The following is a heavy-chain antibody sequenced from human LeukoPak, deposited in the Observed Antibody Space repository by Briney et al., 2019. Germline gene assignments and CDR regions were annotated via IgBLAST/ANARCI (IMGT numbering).Heavy chain of an antibody. CDR2: INHSGST. J-gene: IGHJ5*02. D-gene: IGHD3-10*01. V-gene: IGHV4-34*01. CDR3: ARGGPYYYGSGPFGFDP. CDR1: GGCFSGYY. Sequence: SETLSLTCAVYGGCFSGYYWSWIRQPPGKGLEWIGEINHSGSTNYNPSLKSRVTISVDTSKNQFSLKLSSVTAADTAVYYCARGGPYYYGSGPFGFDPWGQGTLVTVSS.